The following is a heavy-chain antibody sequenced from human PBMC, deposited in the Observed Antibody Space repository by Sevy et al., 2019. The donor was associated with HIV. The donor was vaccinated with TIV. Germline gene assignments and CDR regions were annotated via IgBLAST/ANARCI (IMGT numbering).Heavy chain of an antibody. CDR2: IQVDGREK. CDR1: GFIFSNAW. Sequence: GGSLRLSCAASGFIFSNAWMSWVRQAPGKGLEWVAFIQVDGREKFYTDSVKGRFTISRDSSKNTVYLQMNSLRGEDTAVYYCAKRPTAAWGQGTLVTVSS. V-gene: IGHV3-30*02. CDR3: AKRPTAA. J-gene: IGHJ5*02.